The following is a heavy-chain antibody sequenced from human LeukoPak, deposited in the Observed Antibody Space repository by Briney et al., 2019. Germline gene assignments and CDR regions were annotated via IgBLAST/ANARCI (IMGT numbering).Heavy chain of an antibody. J-gene: IGHJ5*02. CDR2: IYYSGST. Sequence: PSETLSLACTVSGGSISSGDYYWSWIRQPPGKGLEWIGYIYYSGSTYYNPSLKSRVTISVDTSKNQFSLKLSSVTAADTAEYYCARECDCSGGSCYHNWFDPWGQGTLVTVSS. V-gene: IGHV4-30-4*01. CDR1: GGSISSGDYY. D-gene: IGHD2-15*01. CDR3: ARECDCSGGSCYHNWFDP.